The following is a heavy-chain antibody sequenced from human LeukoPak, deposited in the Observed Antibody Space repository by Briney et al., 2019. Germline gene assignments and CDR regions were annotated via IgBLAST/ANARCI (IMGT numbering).Heavy chain of an antibody. V-gene: IGHV3-74*01. CDR3: VSFYEAY. J-gene: IGHJ4*02. CDR2: INSDGSWT. CDR1: GNYW. D-gene: IGHD2/OR15-2a*01. Sequence: GGSLRLSCAASGNYWMHWVRQAPGKGLVWVSHINSDGSWTSYADSVKGRFTISKDNAKDTVYLQMNNLRAEDTAVYYCVSFYEAYWGRGTLVTVSS.